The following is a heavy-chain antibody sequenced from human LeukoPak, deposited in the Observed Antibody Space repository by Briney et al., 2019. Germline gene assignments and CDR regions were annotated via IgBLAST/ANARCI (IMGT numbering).Heavy chain of an antibody. J-gene: IGHJ4*02. CDR2: IRSTANGYAT. V-gene: IGHV3-73*01. D-gene: IGHD3-10*01. CDR1: RFTFSGSA. Sequence: GGSLRLSCAASRFTFSGSALHWVRQASGKGLEWVGRIRSTANGYATAYAASVKGRFTISRDDSKNTAYLQMDSLKTEDTAVCYCTGNYYGSGSYADFDYWGQGTLVTVSS. CDR3: TGNYYGSGSYADFDY.